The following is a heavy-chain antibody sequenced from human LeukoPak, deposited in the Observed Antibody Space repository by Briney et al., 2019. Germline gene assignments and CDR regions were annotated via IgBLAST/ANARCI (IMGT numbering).Heavy chain of an antibody. J-gene: IGHJ4*02. D-gene: IGHD6-19*01. CDR2: IDYSGNT. CDR3: ARNPVAGFDF. Sequence: PSETLSLTCTVSGGSISSSSYYWRWIRKPPRKGLEWISSIDYSGNTYYNLSLKSRVTMFVDTSKNQFSLRLRSVTAADTAVYYCARNPVAGFDFWGQGALVTVSS. CDR1: GGSISSSSYY. V-gene: IGHV4-39*01.